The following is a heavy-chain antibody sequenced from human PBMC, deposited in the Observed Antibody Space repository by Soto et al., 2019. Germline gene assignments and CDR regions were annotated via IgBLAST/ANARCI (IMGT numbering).Heavy chain of an antibody. V-gene: IGHV3-74*03. CDR2: ISVGGRDT. CDR3: VRDPDQSPIDF. Sequence: EVQLMESGGGLVQPGGSLRLSCAASGFSLMDYWMNWVRQVPGKGLLWVSRISVGGRDTTYADSVTGRFTISRDNATNSLYQQIASMRAEDTAVYYCVRDPDQSPIDFCGNGSLVTVSS. CDR1: GFSLMDYW. J-gene: IGHJ4*01.